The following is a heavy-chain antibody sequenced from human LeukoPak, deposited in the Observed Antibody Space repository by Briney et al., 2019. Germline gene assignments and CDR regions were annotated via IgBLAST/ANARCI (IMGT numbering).Heavy chain of an antibody. J-gene: IGHJ4*02. Sequence: PSETLSLTCTVSGGSISSSSYYWGWIRQPPGKGLEWIGSIYYSGSTYYNPSLKSRVTISVDTSKNQFSLKLSSVTAADTAVYYCARHEIPTVRGVIPYYFDYWGQGTLVTVSS. CDR3: ARHEIPTVRGVIPYYFDY. CDR1: GGSISSSSYY. V-gene: IGHV4-39*01. D-gene: IGHD3-10*01. CDR2: IYYSGST.